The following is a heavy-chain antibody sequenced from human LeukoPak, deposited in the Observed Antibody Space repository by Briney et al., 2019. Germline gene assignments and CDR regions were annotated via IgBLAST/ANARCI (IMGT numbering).Heavy chain of an antibody. CDR1: GFTFSGYW. CDR3: ARDVRGGYNDY. CDR2: ISSDGSRT. J-gene: IGHJ4*02. D-gene: IGHD1-1*01. V-gene: IGHV3-74*01. Sequence: PGGSLRLSCAASGFTFSGYWMHWVRHAPGKGLVWVSHISSDGSRTTYADSVRGRFTISRDNAKNTLNLQMNSLTAEDTAVYYCARDVRGGYNDYWGQGTLVTVS.